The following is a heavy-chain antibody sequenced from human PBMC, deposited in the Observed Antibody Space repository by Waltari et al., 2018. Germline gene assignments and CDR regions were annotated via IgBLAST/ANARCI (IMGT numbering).Heavy chain of an antibody. CDR2: ISGDGAGT. J-gene: IGHJ4*02. Sequence: VQLVESGGGVVQPGRSLRLSCAASGFTFSSFWMHWVRQAPGKGPQWVARISGDGAGTHYADSVRGRFTISRDNANNMVYLQMNSLSDDDTATYFCARASISRDTGNTFDSWGQGNLVTVSS. V-gene: IGHV3-74*02. D-gene: IGHD5-18*01. CDR3: ARASISRDTGNTFDS. CDR1: GFTFSSFW.